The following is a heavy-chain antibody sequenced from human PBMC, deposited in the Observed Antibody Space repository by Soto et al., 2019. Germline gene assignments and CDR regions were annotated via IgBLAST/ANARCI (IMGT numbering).Heavy chain of an antibody. D-gene: IGHD2-15*01. V-gene: IGHV4-59*01. Sequence: PSETLSLTCTVSGGSISSYYWSWIRQPPGKGLEWIGYIYYSGSTNYNPSLKSRVTISVDTSKNQFSLKLSSVTAADTAVYYCGRDKDCGGGSCYGLGGREPLVTFS. J-gene: IGHJ4*02. CDR1: GGSISSYY. CDR2: IYYSGST. CDR3: GRDKDCGGGSCYGL.